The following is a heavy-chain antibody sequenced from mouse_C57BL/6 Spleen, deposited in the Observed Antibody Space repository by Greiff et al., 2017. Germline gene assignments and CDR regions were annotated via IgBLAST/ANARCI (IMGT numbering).Heavy chain of an antibody. J-gene: IGHJ4*01. CDR3: ARSHGNYDAMDD. V-gene: IGHV5-9*01. D-gene: IGHD2-1*01. Sequence: EVQLVESGGGLVKPGGSLKLSCAASGFTFSSYTMSCVRQTPEKRLEWVATISGGGGNTYYPDSVKGRFTISRDNAKNTLYLQMSSLRSEDTALYYCARSHGNYDAMDDWGQGTTVTVSS. CDR2: ISGGGGNT. CDR1: GFTFSSYT.